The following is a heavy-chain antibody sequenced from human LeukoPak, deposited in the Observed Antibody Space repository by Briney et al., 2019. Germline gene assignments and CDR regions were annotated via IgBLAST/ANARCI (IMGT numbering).Heavy chain of an antibody. V-gene: IGHV4-30-2*01. D-gene: IGHD2-21*01. CDR3: ARGASISYCDY. J-gene: IGHJ4*02. CDR1: GGSISSGGYY. CDR2: IYHSGST. Sequence: PSQTLSLTCTVSGGSISSGGYYWSWMRQPPGKGLEGIGYIYHSGSTYYNPSLKSRVTISVDRSKNQFSLKLSSVTAADTAVYYCARGASISYCDYWGQGTLVTVSS.